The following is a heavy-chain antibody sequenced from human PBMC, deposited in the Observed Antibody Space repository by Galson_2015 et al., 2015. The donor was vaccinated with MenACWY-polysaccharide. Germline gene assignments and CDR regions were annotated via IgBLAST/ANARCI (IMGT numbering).Heavy chain of an antibody. CDR1: GYTFTSYG. Sequence: SVKVSCKASGYTFTSYGISWVRQAPGQGLEWMGWISAYNGNTNYAQKLQGRVTMTTDTSTSTAYMELRSLRSDDTAVYYCARDPYYDFWSGYATFDYWGQGTLVTVSS. D-gene: IGHD3-3*01. J-gene: IGHJ4*02. CDR2: ISAYNGNT. V-gene: IGHV1-18*01. CDR3: ARDPYYDFWSGYATFDY.